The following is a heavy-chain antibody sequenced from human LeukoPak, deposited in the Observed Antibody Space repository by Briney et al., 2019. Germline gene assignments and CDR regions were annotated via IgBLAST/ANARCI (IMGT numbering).Heavy chain of an antibody. Sequence: SETLSLTCTVSGGSISSGGYYWSWIRQHPGKGLEWIGNIYYSGSTYYNPSLKSRVTISVDTSKNQFSLKLSSVTAADTAVYYCARGGAYYYYMDVWGKGTTVTVSS. CDR3: ARGGAYYYYMDV. D-gene: IGHD4/OR15-4a*01. J-gene: IGHJ6*03. CDR2: IYYSGST. V-gene: IGHV4-31*03. CDR1: GGSISSGGYY.